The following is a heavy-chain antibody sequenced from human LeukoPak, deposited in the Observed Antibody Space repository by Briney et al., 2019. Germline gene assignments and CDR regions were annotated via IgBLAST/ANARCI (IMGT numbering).Heavy chain of an antibody. V-gene: IGHV3-30*03. CDR1: GFTFISYG. J-gene: IGHJ4*02. D-gene: IGHD5-12*01. CDR2: ISYDGSNK. CDR3: ARGLRALRWLVATKKGEYYFDY. Sequence: PGGSLRLSCAASGFTFISYGMHWVRQAPGKGLEWVAVISYDGSNKFYADSVKGRFTISRDNSKNTLYLQMNSLRAEDTAVYYCARGLRALRWLVATKKGEYYFDYWGQRTLVTVSS.